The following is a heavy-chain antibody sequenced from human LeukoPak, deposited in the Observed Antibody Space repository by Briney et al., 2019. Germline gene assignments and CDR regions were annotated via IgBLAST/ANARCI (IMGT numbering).Heavy chain of an antibody. Sequence: ASVKVSCKASGYTFTGYFMHWVRQAPGQGLEWMGWINPNSGGTNYAQKFQGRVTMTRDTSISTAYMELSRLRSDDTAVYYCARDEAPGGTSLDYWGQGTLVTVSS. CDR1: GYTFTGYF. CDR3: ARDEAPGGTSLDY. CDR2: INPNSGGT. J-gene: IGHJ4*02. V-gene: IGHV1-2*02. D-gene: IGHD1-7*01.